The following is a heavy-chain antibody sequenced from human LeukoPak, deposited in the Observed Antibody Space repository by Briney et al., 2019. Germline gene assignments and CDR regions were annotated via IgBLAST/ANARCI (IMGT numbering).Heavy chain of an antibody. CDR2: ISASSGTI. CDR1: GFTFSTYS. Sequence: GGSLRLSCAASGFTFSTYSMNWVRQAPGKGLEWVSYISASSGTIYYADSVKGRFTISRDNAKNSLCLQMNNLRVEDAAVYYCARRSEFGVLYYMDVWGKGTTVTVSS. J-gene: IGHJ6*03. V-gene: IGHV3-48*01. D-gene: IGHD3-16*01. CDR3: ARRSEFGVLYYMDV.